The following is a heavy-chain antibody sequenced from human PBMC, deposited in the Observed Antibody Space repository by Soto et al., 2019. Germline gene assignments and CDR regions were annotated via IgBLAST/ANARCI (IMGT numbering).Heavy chain of an antibody. D-gene: IGHD3-22*01. J-gene: IGHJ4*02. Sequence: RGESLKISCKASGYSFTSYWIDWVRQMPGKGLEWMGMIYPGDSDTRYSPSFQGQVTISADKSISTAYPQWSSLKASDTAMYYCARHDAYDTSGYYFDYWGQGTLVTVSS. V-gene: IGHV5-51*01. CDR3: ARHDAYDTSGYYFDY. CDR1: GYSFTSYW. CDR2: IYPGDSDT.